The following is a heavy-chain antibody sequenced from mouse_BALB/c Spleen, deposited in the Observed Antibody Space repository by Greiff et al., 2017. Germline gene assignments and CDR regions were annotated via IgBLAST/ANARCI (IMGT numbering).Heavy chain of an antibody. CDR2: TSYSGST. Sequence: EVKLMESGPGLVKPSQSLSLTCTVTGYSITSDYAWNWIRQFPGNKLEWMGYTSYSGSTSYNPSLKSRISITRDTSKNQFFLQLNSVTTEDTATYYCARWGRAWFAYWGQGTLVTVSA. J-gene: IGHJ3*01. D-gene: IGHD3-3*01. CDR1: GYSITSDYA. CDR3: ARWGRAWFAY. V-gene: IGHV3-2*02.